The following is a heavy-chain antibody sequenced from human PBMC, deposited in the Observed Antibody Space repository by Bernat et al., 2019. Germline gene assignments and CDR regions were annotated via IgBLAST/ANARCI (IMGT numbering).Heavy chain of an antibody. J-gene: IGHJ4*02. CDR3: ARGGGSYPRWQFDY. CDR2: MNPNRGNQ. Sequence: QVQLVQSGAEVKKPGASVKVSCKASGYTFTSFDINWVRQATGQGLEWMGWMNPNRGNQGYAENFQGRDTITRNTSISTAYRGLSSLRSEDTAVYYCARGGGSYPRWQFDYWGQGTLVTVSS. D-gene: IGHD1-26*01. V-gene: IGHV1-8*01. CDR1: GYTFTSFD.